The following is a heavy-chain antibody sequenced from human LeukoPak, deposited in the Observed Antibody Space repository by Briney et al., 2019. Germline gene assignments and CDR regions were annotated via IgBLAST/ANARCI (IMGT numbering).Heavy chain of an antibody. CDR3: ARCPTDTAVVEGYYYYYYGMDV. V-gene: IGHV1-69*13. J-gene: IGHJ6*02. Sequence: ASVKVSCKASGGTFSSYAISWVRQAPGQGLEWMGGIIPIFGTANYAQKFQGRVTITADESTSTAYMELSSLRSENTAVYYCARCPTDTAVVEGYYYYYYGMDVWGQGTTVTVSS. D-gene: IGHD5-18*01. CDR2: IIPIFGTA. CDR1: GGTFSSYA.